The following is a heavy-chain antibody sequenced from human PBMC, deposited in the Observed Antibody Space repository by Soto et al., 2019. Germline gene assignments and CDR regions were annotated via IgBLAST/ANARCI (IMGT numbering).Heavy chain of an antibody. Sequence: EVQLVASGGGLVQPGGSLRLSCAGSGFSFSSYWMTWFRQAPGKGLEWVANINQVGSETNYVDSVKGRFTISKNNAKNVLYLQMINVRAEDTAVYYCARGPDTSWGQGTLVTFSS. CDR2: INQVGSET. D-gene: IGHD5-18*01. CDR3: ARGPDTS. V-gene: IGHV3-7*05. CDR1: GFSFSSYW. J-gene: IGHJ4*02.